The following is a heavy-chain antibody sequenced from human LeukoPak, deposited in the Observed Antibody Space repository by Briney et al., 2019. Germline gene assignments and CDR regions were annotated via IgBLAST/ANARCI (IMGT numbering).Heavy chain of an antibody. CDR2: ISSSGNTI. D-gene: IGHD2-21*01. CDR3: ARVRDGAYYYYVDV. CDR1: GFTFSDYY. Sequence: GGSLRLSCAASGFTFSDYYMSWIRQAPGKGLEWVSYISSSGNTIYYADSVKGRFTISRDNAKNSLYLQMNSLRAEDTAVYYCARVRDGAYYYYVDVWGKGTTVTVSS. V-gene: IGHV3-11*04. J-gene: IGHJ6*03.